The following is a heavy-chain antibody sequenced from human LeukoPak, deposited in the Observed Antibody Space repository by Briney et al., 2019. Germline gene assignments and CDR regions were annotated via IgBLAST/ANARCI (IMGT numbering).Heavy chain of an antibody. V-gene: IGHV3-23*01. CDR2: ISGSGGST. Sequence: PGGTLRLSCAASGFTFSSYGMSWVRQAPGKGLEWVSAISGSGGSTYYADSVKGRFTISRDNSKNTLYLQMNSLRAEDTAVYYCAKNPTAAGNPSSMDVWGKGTTVTISS. J-gene: IGHJ6*03. D-gene: IGHD6-13*01. CDR1: GFTFSSYG. CDR3: AKNPTAAGNPSSMDV.